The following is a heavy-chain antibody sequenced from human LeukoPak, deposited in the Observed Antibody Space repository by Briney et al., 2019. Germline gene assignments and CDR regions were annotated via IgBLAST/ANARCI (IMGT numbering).Heavy chain of an antibody. V-gene: IGHV1-8*03. CDR3: ARGRLWGRLIFGSWYFDL. D-gene: IGHD7-27*01. CDR1: GFTFTTYD. Sequence: GASVKVSCKASGFTFTTYDITWLRQTTGHGLEWMASMNPNSGTTAYAQKFQGRVTLSTNTSLPTAYMDLNSLTAEDTAIYYCARGRLWGRLIFGSWYFDLWGRGTLVTVSS. CDR2: MNPNSGTT. J-gene: IGHJ2*01.